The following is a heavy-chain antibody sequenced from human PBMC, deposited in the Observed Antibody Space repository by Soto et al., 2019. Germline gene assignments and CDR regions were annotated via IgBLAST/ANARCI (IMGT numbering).Heavy chain of an antibody. D-gene: IGHD3-3*01. V-gene: IGHV3-48*01. CDR3: ARVVGNDFWSGYPQDYYYYGMDV. J-gene: IGHJ6*02. CDR2: ISSSSSTI. Sequence: SLRLSCAASGFTFSSYSMNWVRQAPGKGLEWVSYISSSSSTIYYADSVKGRFTISRDNAKNSLYLQMNSLRAEDTAVYYCARVVGNDFWSGYPQDYYYYGMDVWGQGTTVTVSS. CDR1: GFTFSSYS.